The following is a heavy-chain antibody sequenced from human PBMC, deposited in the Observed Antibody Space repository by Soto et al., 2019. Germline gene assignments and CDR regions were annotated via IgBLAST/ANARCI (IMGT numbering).Heavy chain of an antibody. V-gene: IGHV1-46*01. CDR2: SNSTGGRT. J-gene: IGHJ4*02. D-gene: IGHD5-12*01. CDR3: ARTWVAPQNVFDY. CDR1: GYTFTSFY. Sequence: GASVKVSCKASGYTFTSFYMHWVRKAPGQGPEWLGISNSTGGRTTYGQKFPGRSSLTTHKSTSTAYIEQSNMRSEHTAVYYGARTWVAPQNVFDYWAQGTLVPVSS.